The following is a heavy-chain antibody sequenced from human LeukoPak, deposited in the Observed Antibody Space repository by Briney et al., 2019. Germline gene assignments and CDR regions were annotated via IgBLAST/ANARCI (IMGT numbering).Heavy chain of an antibody. CDR3: ARRGHGDLDY. V-gene: IGHV1-2*02. D-gene: IGHD4-17*01. CDR2: INPNSGGT. J-gene: IGHJ4*02. CDR1: GYTFTAYY. Sequence: ASVKVSFKASGYTFTAYYMHWVRQAPGQGLEWMGWINPNSGGTNYVQKFQGRVTMTRDTSISTAYMELSRLTSDDTAVYYCARRGHGDLDYWGQGTLVTVSS.